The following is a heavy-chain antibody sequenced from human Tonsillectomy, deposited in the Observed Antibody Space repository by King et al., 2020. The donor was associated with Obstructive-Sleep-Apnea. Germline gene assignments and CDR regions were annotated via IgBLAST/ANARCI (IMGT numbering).Heavy chain of an antibody. CDR3: ARDQGVGYYDILTGYYTYYYYYGMDV. CDR2: IYYSGST. J-gene: IGHJ6*02. V-gene: IGHV4-39*07. CDR1: GGSISSSSYY. Sequence: QLQESGPGLVKPSETLSLTCTVSGGSISSSSYYWGWIRQPPGKGLEWIGSIYYSGSTYYNPSLKSRVTISVDTSKNQFSLKLSSVTAADTAVYYCARDQGVGYYDILTGYYTYYYYYGMDVWGQGTTVTVSS. D-gene: IGHD3-9*01.